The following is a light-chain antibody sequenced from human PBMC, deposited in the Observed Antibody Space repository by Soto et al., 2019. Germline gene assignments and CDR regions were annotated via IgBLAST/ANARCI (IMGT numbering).Light chain of an antibody. Sequence: EIVMTQSPVTLSVSPGERATLSCRAGQSVSDNLAWYQQKPGQAPRLLIYGASTRATGIPARFSGSGSGTEFTLTISSLQSEDFAVYYCQQRTRWPMTFGQGTRLEI. CDR1: QSVSDN. CDR2: GAS. V-gene: IGKV3D-15*01. CDR3: QQRTRWPMT. J-gene: IGKJ5*01.